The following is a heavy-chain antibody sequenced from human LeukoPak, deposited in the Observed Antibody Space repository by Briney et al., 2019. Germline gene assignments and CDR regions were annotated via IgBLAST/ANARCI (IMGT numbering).Heavy chain of an antibody. D-gene: IGHD5-24*01. J-gene: IGHJ4*02. CDR1: GYTFTDYY. Sequence: ASVKVPCKASGYTFTDYYIHWLRQARGQGLEWMGWIIPNNGGTNYAPKFRGRVTMTRDTSISTAYMELSRLRSDDTAVYYCARGLSIEGYNFNYWGQGTLVTVSS. V-gene: IGHV1-2*02. CDR2: IIPNNGGT. CDR3: ARGLSIEGYNFNY.